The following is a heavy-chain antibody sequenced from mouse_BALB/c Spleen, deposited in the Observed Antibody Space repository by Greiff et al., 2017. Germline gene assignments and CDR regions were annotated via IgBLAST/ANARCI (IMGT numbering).Heavy chain of an antibody. Sequence: DVQLVESGGGLVKPGGSLKLSCAASGFTFSSYAMSWVRQTPEKRLEWVASISSGGSTYYPDSVKGRFTISRDNARNILYLQMSSLRSEDTAMYYCAREIYYDYDDPYWYFDVWGAGTTVTVSS. CDR3: AREIYYDYDDPYWYFDV. CDR2: ISSGGST. V-gene: IGHV5-6-5*01. D-gene: IGHD2-4*01. J-gene: IGHJ1*01. CDR1: GFTFSSYA.